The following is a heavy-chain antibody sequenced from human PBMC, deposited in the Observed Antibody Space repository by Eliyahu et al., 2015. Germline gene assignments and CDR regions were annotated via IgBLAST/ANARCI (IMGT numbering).Heavy chain of an antibody. CDR1: GFTFNTYG. CDR2: IWHDGSNS. Sequence: QVQLVESGGGVVQPGRSLRLSCAASGFTFNTYGMNWVRQAPGKGLEWVAIIWHDGSNSYHADSVKGRFTISRDNSKNTLYLQMNSLRADDTAVYYCARAHGGSFDFWGQGALVIVSS. CDR3: ARAHGGSFDF. J-gene: IGHJ4*02. D-gene: IGHD3-10*01. V-gene: IGHV3-33*01.